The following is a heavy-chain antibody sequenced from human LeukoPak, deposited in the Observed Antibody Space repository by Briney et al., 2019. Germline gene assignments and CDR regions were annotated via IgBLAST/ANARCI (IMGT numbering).Heavy chain of an antibody. J-gene: IGHJ6*03. CDR3: ARGRLIYKAHYYYYMDV. D-gene: IGHD5-24*01. V-gene: IGHV4-34*01. Sequence: SETLSLTCAVYGGSFSGYYWSWIRQPPGKGLEWVGEINHSGSTNYNPSLKSRVTISVDTSKNQFSLTLSSVTAADTAVYYCARGRLIYKAHYYYYMDVWGKGTTVTVSS. CDR1: GGSFSGYY. CDR2: INHSGST.